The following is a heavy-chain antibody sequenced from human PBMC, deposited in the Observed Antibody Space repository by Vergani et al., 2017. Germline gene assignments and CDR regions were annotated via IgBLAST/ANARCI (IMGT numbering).Heavy chain of an antibody. CDR2: INPSGGHT. Sequence: QVQVVQPGAEVKKSGASVKVSCKTSGYTFSNYHMHWVRQAPGQGLEWMGLINPSGGHTNYAQKFQGRVTMTRDTSTSTVYMELSSLRSEDTAIYYCARGDYGILTGYRYWGQGTLVTVSA. CDR1: GYTFSNYH. J-gene: IGHJ4*02. D-gene: IGHD3-9*01. V-gene: IGHV1-46*03. CDR3: ARGDYGILTGYRY.